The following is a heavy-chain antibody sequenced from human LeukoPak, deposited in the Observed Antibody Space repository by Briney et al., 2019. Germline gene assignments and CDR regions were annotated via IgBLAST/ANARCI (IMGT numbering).Heavy chain of an antibody. CDR2: ISGDGAST. Sequence: GGSLRPSCAASEFTFSIYYMHWVPQAPGKGLEGGSRISGDGASTAYADSVKGRFTISRDNARDTVYLQMTSLRVEDTAVYYCAKDNSPGWFGPWGQGTLVIVSP. V-gene: IGHV3-74*01. CDR3: AKDNSPGWFGP. CDR1: EFTFSIYY. J-gene: IGHJ5*02. D-gene: IGHD4-23*01.